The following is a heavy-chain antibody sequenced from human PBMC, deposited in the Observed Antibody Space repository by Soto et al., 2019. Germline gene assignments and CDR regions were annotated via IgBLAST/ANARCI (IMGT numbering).Heavy chain of an antibody. V-gene: IGHV4-59*01. CDR1: GGSISSYY. CDR3: AGLPAGEGNWFDP. D-gene: IGHD7-27*01. CDR2: VFYSGST. J-gene: IGHJ5*02. Sequence: QVQLHESGPGLVKPSETLSLTCTVSGGSISSYYWSWIRQPPGKGLVWIGYVFYSGSTNYNPSLKSRVTISLDTSKNHFSLKLSSVTAADTAVYYRAGLPAGEGNWFDPWGRGTLVTVSS.